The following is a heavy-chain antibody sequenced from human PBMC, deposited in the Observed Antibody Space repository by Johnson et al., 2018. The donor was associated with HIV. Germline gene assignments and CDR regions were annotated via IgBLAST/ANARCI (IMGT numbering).Heavy chain of an antibody. D-gene: IGHD6-19*01. CDR1: GFTFHDYG. Sequence: VQLMESGGRVVRPGGSLRLSCAASGFTFHDYGMTWVRQAPGKGLEWVSGINWSGSSTDYADSVKGRFTISRDHAKSSLYLQMNSLRAEDTALYYCAREGVAVAGTPDAFDMWGLGTMVTVSS. CDR2: INWSGSST. CDR3: AREGVAVAGTPDAFDM. V-gene: IGHV3-20*04. J-gene: IGHJ3*02.